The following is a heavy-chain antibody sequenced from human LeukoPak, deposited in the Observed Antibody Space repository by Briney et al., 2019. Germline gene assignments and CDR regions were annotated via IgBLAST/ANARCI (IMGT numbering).Heavy chain of an antibody. CDR2: IYYSGST. J-gene: IGHJ6*02. D-gene: IGHD3-10*01. V-gene: IGHV4-31*03. CDR3: ARAGSNEFGLIGTNYYYYYGMDV. CDR1: GGSISSGGYY. Sequence: ESSETLSLTCTVSGGSISSGGYYWSWIRQHPGKGLEWIGYIYYSGSTYYNPSLKSRVTISVDTSKNQFSLKLSSVTAADTAVYYCARAGSNEFGLIGTNYYYYYGMDVWGQGTTVTVSS.